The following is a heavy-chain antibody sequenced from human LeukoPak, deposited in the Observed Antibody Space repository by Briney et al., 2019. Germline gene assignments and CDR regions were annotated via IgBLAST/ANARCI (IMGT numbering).Heavy chain of an antibody. V-gene: IGHV4-4*07. Sequence: SETLSLTCTVSGGSISSFYRSWIRQPAGKGLEWIGRIFTSGSTNYNPSLKSRVTISVDKSKNQFSLKLSSVTAADTAVYYCARERTSYYYYYMDVWGKGTTVTVSS. CDR3: ARERTSYYYYYMDV. J-gene: IGHJ6*03. CDR2: IFTSGST. CDR1: GGSISSFY.